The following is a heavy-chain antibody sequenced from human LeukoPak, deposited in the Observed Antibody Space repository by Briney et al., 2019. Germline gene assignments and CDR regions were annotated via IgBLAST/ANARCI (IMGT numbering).Heavy chain of an antibody. J-gene: IGHJ4*02. CDR2: ITGSSAST. CDR1: GFTFSSYA. Sequence: GGSLRLSCAASGFTFSSYAMSWVRQAPGKGLEWVSSITGSSASTYYADSVKGRFTISRDNSKNTLYLQMNSLRAEDMAVYYCAREEWYYFDYWGQGTLVTVSS. CDR3: AREEWYYFDY. V-gene: IGHV3-23*01. D-gene: IGHD3-3*01.